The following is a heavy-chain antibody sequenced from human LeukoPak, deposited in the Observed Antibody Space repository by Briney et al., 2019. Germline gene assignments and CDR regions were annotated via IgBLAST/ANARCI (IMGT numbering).Heavy chain of an antibody. V-gene: IGHV4-59*01. Sequence: SETLSLTCTVSGGSISRDYWSWIRQPPGKGLEWIGYIYYTGSTNYNPSLKSRVTISVDTSKNQFSLKLSSVTAADTAVYYCARDRPGGSSLDYWGQGTLVAVSS. CDR1: GGSISRDY. CDR3: ARDRPGGSSLDY. CDR2: IYYTGST. J-gene: IGHJ4*02. D-gene: IGHD6-13*01.